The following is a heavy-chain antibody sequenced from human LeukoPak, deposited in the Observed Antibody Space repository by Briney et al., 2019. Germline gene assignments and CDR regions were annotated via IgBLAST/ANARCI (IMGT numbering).Heavy chain of an antibody. Sequence: GGSLRLSCAASGFTFSSYAMHWVRQAPGKGLEWVAVISYDGSNKYYADSVKGRFTISRDNSKNTLYLQMNSLRAEDTAVYYCARSVVVAATPEFDYWGQGTLVTVSS. J-gene: IGHJ4*02. CDR2: ISYDGSNK. CDR3: ARSVVVAATPEFDY. CDR1: GFTFSSYA. D-gene: IGHD2-15*01. V-gene: IGHV3-30-3*01.